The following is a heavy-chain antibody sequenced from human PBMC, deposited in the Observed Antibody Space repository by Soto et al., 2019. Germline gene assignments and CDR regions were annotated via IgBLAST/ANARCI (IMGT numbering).Heavy chain of an antibody. V-gene: IGHV3-21*02. J-gene: IGHJ4*02. CDR1: GFTFRSYT. Sequence: EVQLVESGGGLVKPGGSLRLSCAASGFTFRSYTMNWVRQAPGKGLEWVSFISSESTFIDYADSMKGRVTISRDNDKNSLRLKMNSLRAEDTAVYYCARRTLTGSPTFDYGGQGIVVIVSS. CDR3: ARRTLTGSPTFDY. CDR2: ISSESTFI. D-gene: IGHD3-9*01.